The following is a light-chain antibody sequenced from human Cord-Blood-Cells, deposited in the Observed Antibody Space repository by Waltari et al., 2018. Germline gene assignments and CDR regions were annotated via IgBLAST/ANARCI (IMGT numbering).Light chain of an antibody. CDR1: GPNHRTHH. V-gene: IGLV1-47*01. CDR2: RSH. J-gene: IGLJ3*02. Sequence: ELPLPHSTSETPWQREPIPRSASGPNHRTHHEDLAQQHPGTAPTLLMFRSHQRPYGVPYRFSGSKSGTSAALAISGLRSEDEADYYCAAWDDSMSGPVFGGGTKLTVL. CDR3: AAWDDSMSGPV.